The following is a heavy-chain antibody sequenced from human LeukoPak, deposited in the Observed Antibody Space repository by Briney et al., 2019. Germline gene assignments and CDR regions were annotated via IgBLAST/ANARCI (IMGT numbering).Heavy chain of an antibody. Sequence: GASVKVSCKASGYTFTSYGISWVRQAPGQGLEWMGWISAYNGNTNYAQKLQGRVTMTTDTSTSTAYMELRSLRSDDTAVYSCARSRDWSRSNYYYYMDVWGKGATVTVSS. CDR2: ISAYNGNT. CDR3: ARSRDWSRSNYYYYMDV. J-gene: IGHJ6*03. D-gene: IGHD2-21*01. V-gene: IGHV1-18*01. CDR1: GYTFTSYG.